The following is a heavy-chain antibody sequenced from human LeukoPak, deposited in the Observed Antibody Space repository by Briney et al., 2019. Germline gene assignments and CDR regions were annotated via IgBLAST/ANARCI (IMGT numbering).Heavy chain of an antibody. CDR2: IYPGDSDT. V-gene: IGHV5-51*01. Sequence: GESLKISCKGSGYSFTSYWIGWVGQMPGKGLEWMGTIYPGDSDTRYSPSFQGQVTISADKSISTAYLQWSSLKASDTAMYYCARHGISSGYYRYYYYGMDVWGQGTTVTVSS. CDR1: GYSFTSYW. D-gene: IGHD3-22*01. CDR3: ARHGISSGYYRYYYYGMDV. J-gene: IGHJ6*02.